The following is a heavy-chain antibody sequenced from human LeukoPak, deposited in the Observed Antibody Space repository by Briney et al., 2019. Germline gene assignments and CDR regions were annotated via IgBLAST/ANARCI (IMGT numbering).Heavy chain of an antibody. D-gene: IGHD5-24*01. Sequence: SVKVSCKASGGTFSSYAISWVRQAPGQGLEWMGGIIPIFGTANYAQKFRGRVTITADESTSTAYMELSSLRSEDTAVYYCARVSEMATITSPFDYWGQGTLVTVSS. CDR1: GGTFSSYA. CDR2: IIPIFGTA. CDR3: ARVSEMATITSPFDY. V-gene: IGHV1-69*01. J-gene: IGHJ4*02.